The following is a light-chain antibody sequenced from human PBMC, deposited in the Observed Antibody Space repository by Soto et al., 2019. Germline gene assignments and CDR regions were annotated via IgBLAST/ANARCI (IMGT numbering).Light chain of an antibody. CDR1: QSVSSN. CDR2: GES. J-gene: IGKJ1*01. CDR3: QQYNNWPPWT. V-gene: IGKV3-15*01. Sequence: EIVMTQSPATLSVSPGERATLSCRASQSVSSNLAWYQQKPGQAPRLLIDGESTRATGIPACFSGSGSGTEFTLTISSLLSEDFAVYYCQQYNNWPPWTFGQGTKVDIK.